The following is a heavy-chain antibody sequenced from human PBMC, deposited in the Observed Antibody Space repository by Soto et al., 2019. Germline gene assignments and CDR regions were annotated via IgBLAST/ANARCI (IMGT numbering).Heavy chain of an antibody. J-gene: IGHJ5*02. CDR3: ARSTMVRGVISGVGRTHWFDP. CDR2: ISAYNGNK. CDR1: GYTFTSYG. V-gene: IGHV1-18*01. Sequence: QVQLVQSGAEVKKPGASVKVSCKASGYTFTSYGISWVRQAPGQGLEWMGWISAYNGNKNYAQKLQGRVTMTTDTSTSTDYMELRSVRSDDTAVYYCARSTMVRGVISGVGRTHWFDPWGQGPLVTVSS. D-gene: IGHD3-10*01.